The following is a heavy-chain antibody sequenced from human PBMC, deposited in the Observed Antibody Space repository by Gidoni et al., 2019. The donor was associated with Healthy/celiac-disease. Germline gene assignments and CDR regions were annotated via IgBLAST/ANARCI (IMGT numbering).Heavy chain of an antibody. D-gene: IGHD3-3*01. CDR2: IYYCGST. V-gene: IGHV4-39*01. CDR1: GGSISRSRFY. CDR3: SRHVPTYYDFWSGFYAVYFDY. Sequence: QLQLQESGPGLVKPSETLSLTCTASGGSISRSRFYWGWIRQPPGKGLEWIGSIYYCGSTYYNPSLKSRVTISVDTSKNQFSLKLSSVTAADTAVYYCSRHVPTYYDFWSGFYAVYFDYWGQGTLVTVSS. J-gene: IGHJ4*02.